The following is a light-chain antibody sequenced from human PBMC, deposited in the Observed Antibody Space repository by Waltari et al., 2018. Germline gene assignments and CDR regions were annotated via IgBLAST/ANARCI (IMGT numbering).Light chain of an antibody. CDR1: QSVSRA. J-gene: IGKJ1*01. CDR3: QHYVRLPAT. Sequence: EIVLTQSPGTLSLSLGERATLSCRASQSVSRALDWYQQKPGQAPRLLIYGASTRATGIPDRFSGSGSGTDFSLTISRLEPDDFAVYYCQHYVRLPATFGQGTTVEI. CDR2: GAS. V-gene: IGKV3-20*01.